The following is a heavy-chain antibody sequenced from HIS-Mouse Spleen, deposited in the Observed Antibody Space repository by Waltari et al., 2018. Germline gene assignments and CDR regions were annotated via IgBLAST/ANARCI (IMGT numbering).Heavy chain of an antibody. Sequence: QVQLVESGGGVVQPGRSLRLSCAASGFTFSSYAMHWVRQAPGKGLEWVAVITYDGSNKYYADSVKRRFTISRDNSKNTLYLQMNSLRAEDTAVYYCARDTITMVRGETRMDVWGQGTTVTVSS. J-gene: IGHJ6*02. CDR3: ARDTITMVRGETRMDV. D-gene: IGHD3-10*01. V-gene: IGHV3-30-3*01. CDR1: GFTFSSYA. CDR2: ITYDGSNK.